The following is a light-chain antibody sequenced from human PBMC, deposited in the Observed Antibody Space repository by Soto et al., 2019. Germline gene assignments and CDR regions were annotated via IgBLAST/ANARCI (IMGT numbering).Light chain of an antibody. Sequence: QSALKHPASVSGSPGQSSTISCTGTSNDVGNHNYVSWYQHFSGKAPKLVIYDVSYRPSGVSNRFSGSKSGNTASLTISGLQTEDEADYYCSSYTNTITYVFGTGTKVTVL. V-gene: IGLV2-14*03. CDR2: DVS. J-gene: IGLJ1*01. CDR3: SSYTNTITYV. CDR1: SNDVGNHNY.